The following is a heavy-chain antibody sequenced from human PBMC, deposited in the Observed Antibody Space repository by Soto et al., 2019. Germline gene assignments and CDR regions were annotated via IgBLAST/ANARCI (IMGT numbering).Heavy chain of an antibody. Sequence: EVQLVESGGGLVKPGGSLRLSCAASGFTFSSYSMNWVRQAPGKGLEWVSSISSSGSYLYYAASVKGRFTISRDNANNSLYLQMSRLTAEATAVYYCARDRRDGYNFDYWGQGTLVTVSS. CDR3: ARDRRDGYNFDY. CDR2: ISSSGSYL. V-gene: IGHV3-21*01. J-gene: IGHJ4*02. CDR1: GFTFSSYS. D-gene: IGHD5-12*01.